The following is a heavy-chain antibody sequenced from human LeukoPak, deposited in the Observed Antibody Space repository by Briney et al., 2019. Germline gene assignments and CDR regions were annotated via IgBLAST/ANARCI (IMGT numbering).Heavy chain of an antibody. CDR3: ARGYDILTGFDY. D-gene: IGHD3-9*01. CDR1: GFIFSSYS. CDR2: ISSSSSYI. V-gene: IGHV3-21*01. J-gene: IGHJ4*02. Sequence: GGSLRLSCAASGFIFSSYSMNWVRQAPGKGLEWVSSISSSSSYIYYADSVKGRFTISRDNAKNSLYLQMNSLRAEDTAVYYCARGYDILTGFDYWGQGTLVTVSS.